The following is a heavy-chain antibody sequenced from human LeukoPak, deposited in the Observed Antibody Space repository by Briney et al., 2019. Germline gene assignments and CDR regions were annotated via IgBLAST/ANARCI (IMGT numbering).Heavy chain of an antibody. CDR2: ISSSGSGGNT. V-gene: IGHV3-23*01. D-gene: IGHD4-11*01. CDR3: AKGLGKATVTPLGY. J-gene: IGHJ4*02. Sequence: GGSLRLSCVASGVTLSNYAMSWARQAPGKGLEWVSGISSSGSGGNTYYADPVKGRFTISRDSSRNTLFLHMNTLRAEDTAIYYCAKGLGKATVTPLGYWGQGTLVTVSS. CDR1: GVTLSNYA.